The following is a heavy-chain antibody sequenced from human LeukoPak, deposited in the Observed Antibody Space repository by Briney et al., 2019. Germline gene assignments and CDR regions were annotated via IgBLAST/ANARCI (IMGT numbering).Heavy chain of an antibody. CDR2: ISGSGGST. CDR1: GFTFRSYA. D-gene: IGHD5-24*01. V-gene: IGHV3-23*01. Sequence: GGSLRLSCAASGFTFRSYAMSWVRQAQGKGLEWVSAISGSGGSTYYADSVKGRFTICRDNSENTVYLHMSSLRAGDTAVYFCAKDDAWLQFNDWGQGTLVTVSS. CDR3: AKDDAWLQFND. J-gene: IGHJ4*02.